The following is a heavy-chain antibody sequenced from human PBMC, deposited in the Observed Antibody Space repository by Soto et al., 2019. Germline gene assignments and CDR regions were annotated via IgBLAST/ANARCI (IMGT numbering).Heavy chain of an antibody. CDR3: ARGRFYSETSTWFGF. J-gene: IGHJ5*01. V-gene: IGHV1-8*01. CDR2: VSPNSGNT. D-gene: IGHD2-2*01. CDR1: GYTFIDYD. Sequence: GASVNVSCKASGYTFIDYDINWVRQAPGQGLEWMGWVSPNSGNTVYAQRFQDRVIMTRDTSISTAYMELSSLRFEDTAMYYCARGRFYSETSTWFGFWGQGTPVTVSS.